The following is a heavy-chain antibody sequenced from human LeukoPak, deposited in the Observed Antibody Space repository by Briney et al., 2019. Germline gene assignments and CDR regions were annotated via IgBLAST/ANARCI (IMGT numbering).Heavy chain of an antibody. J-gene: IGHJ4*02. V-gene: IGHV3-9*01. CDR1: GFTFENYA. D-gene: IGHD1-7*01. CDR2: FSWNIDTI. Sequence: GGSLRLSCAASGFTFENYAMHWVRQVPGKGLEWVSGFSWNIDTIVYADSVKGRFTISRDNAKNSLCLQMNSLRAEDTAVYYCAREGTTDYSFDYWGQGTLVTVSS. CDR3: AREGTTDYSFDY.